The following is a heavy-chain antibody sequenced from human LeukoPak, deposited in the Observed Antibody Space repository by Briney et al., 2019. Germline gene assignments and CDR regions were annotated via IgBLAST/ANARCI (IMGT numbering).Heavy chain of an antibody. J-gene: IGHJ4*02. CDR2: IYYSGST. CDR3: ARAKVGYSSSWYTSDY. D-gene: IGHD6-13*01. CDR1: GGSISSYY. V-gene: IGHV4-59*01. Sequence: SETLSLTCTVPGGSISSYYWTWIRQPPGKGLGWIGYIYYSGSTNYNPSLKSRVTLSLDTSKNQFSLKLSSVTAADTAVYYCARAKVGYSSSWYTSDYWGQGTLVTVSS.